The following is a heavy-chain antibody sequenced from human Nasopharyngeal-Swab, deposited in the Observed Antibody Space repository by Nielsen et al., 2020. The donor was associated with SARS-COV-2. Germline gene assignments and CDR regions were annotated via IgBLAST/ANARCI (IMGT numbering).Heavy chain of an antibody. CDR2: IYYSGST. CDR1: GCSISSGGYY. J-gene: IGHJ4*02. D-gene: IGHD3-3*01. CDR3: ARANRSGIFGVVLNFNY. V-gene: IGHV4-31*03. Sequence: SETLSLTCTVSGCSISSGGYYWSWIRQHPGKGLEWIGYIYYSGSTYYNPSLKSRVTISVDTSRNQFSLKLSSVTAADTAVYYCARANRSGIFGVVLNFNYWGQGTLVTVSS.